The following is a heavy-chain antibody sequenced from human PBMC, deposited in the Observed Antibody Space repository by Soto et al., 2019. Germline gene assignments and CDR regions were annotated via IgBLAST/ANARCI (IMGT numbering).Heavy chain of an antibody. CDR1: GFTFSSYA. D-gene: IGHD3-3*01. V-gene: IGHV3-30*04. Sequence: QVQLVESGGGVVQPGRSLRLSCAASGFTFSSYAMHWVRQAPGKGLEWVAVISYDGSNKYYADSVKGRFTISRDNSKNTLYLQMNSLRAEDTAVYYCAKDLGSPYYDFWSGYYSYYGMDVWGQGTTVTVSS. CDR3: AKDLGSPYYDFWSGYYSYYGMDV. CDR2: ISYDGSNK. J-gene: IGHJ6*02.